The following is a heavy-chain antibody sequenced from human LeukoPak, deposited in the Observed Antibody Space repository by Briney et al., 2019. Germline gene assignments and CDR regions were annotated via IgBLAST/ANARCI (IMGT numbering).Heavy chain of an antibody. V-gene: IGHV3-21*01. Sequence: PGGSLRLSCAASGFTFSSYSMNWVRQAPGKGLEWVSSISSSSSYIYYADSVKGRFTISRDNAKNSLYLQMNSLRAGDTAVYYCARDRQLETSWYYYYGMDVWGQGTTVTVSS. J-gene: IGHJ6*02. D-gene: IGHD6-13*01. CDR2: ISSSSSYI. CDR1: GFTFSSYS. CDR3: ARDRQLETSWYYYYGMDV.